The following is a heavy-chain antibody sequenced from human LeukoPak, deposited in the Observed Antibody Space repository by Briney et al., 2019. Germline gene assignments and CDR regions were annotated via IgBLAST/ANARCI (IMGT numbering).Heavy chain of an antibody. V-gene: IGHV1-2*02. Sequence: ASVKVSCKASGYTFTRYYMHWVRQAPGQGLEWMGWINPNSGGTNYAQKFQGRVTMTRDTSISTAYMELSRLRSDDTAVYYCASKGIAVAGIVDYYYMDVWGKGTTVTISS. CDR2: INPNSGGT. D-gene: IGHD6-19*01. CDR3: ASKGIAVAGIVDYYYMDV. CDR1: GYTFTRYY. J-gene: IGHJ6*03.